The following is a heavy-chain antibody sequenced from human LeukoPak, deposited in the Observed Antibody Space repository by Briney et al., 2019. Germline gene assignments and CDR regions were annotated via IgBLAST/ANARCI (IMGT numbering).Heavy chain of an antibody. Sequence: AAVNVSCKTSGYTFTTYYIHWVRPAPGQGLEWLGIINPSGGTTTYAQKFQGRVTMTRDTSTSTVYMELNTLRSEDTAVYYCARGSNYYYDVTADYPRYWGQGTLVTVSS. CDR1: GYTFTTYY. CDR2: INPSGGTT. V-gene: IGHV1-46*01. CDR3: ARGSNYYYDVTADYPRY. D-gene: IGHD3-22*01. J-gene: IGHJ4*02.